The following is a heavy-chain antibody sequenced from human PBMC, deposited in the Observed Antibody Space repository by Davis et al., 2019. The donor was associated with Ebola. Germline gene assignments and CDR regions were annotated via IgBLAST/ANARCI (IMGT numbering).Heavy chain of an antibody. CDR2: GYYGGRT. D-gene: IGHD3-22*01. CDR1: GGSIRTHY. Sequence: MPSETLSLTCTVSGGSIRTHYWSWIRQSPGKGLEWIGYGYYGGRTDYNPSLKSRAIISVDTSKNHFSLNLSSVTAADPAIYYCARSVFYDSTGYYVHWYYDLWGRGTLVTVSS. J-gene: IGHJ2*01. V-gene: IGHV4-59*11. CDR3: ARSVFYDSTGYYVHWYYDL.